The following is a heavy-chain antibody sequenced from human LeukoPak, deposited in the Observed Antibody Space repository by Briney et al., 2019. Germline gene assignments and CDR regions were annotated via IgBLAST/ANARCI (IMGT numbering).Heavy chain of an antibody. D-gene: IGHD6-13*01. CDR1: GFTVSNNY. CDR3: ARRKGTSWSFDY. V-gene: IGHV3-66*01. Sequence: GGSLRLSCAASGFTVSNNYMSWVRQAPGKGLEWVSVIYSGGITYYADSVKGRFTISRDNSNNTLHLQMHSLRAEDTAMYYCARRKGTSWSFDYWGQGTLDTVSS. CDR2: IYSGGIT. J-gene: IGHJ4*02.